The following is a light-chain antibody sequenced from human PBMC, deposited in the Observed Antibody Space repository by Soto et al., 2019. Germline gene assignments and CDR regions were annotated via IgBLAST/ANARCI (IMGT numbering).Light chain of an antibody. CDR2: LNSDGSH. Sequence: QSVLTQSPSASASLGGSVKLTCTLSSGHSSYAIAWHQQQPEKGPRYLMKLNSDGSHSKGDGIPDRFSGSSSGAERYLTISSLQSEDEADYYCQTWGTGIQVVFGGGTKVTVL. CDR3: QTWGTGIQVV. J-gene: IGLJ2*01. V-gene: IGLV4-69*01. CDR1: SGHSSYA.